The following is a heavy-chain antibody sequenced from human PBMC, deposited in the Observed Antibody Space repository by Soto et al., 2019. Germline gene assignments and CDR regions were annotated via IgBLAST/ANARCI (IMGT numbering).Heavy chain of an antibody. Sequence: QVQLVQSGAEVKKPGSSVKVSCKASGGTFSSYTISWVRQAPGQGLEWMGRIIPILGIANYAQKFQGRVTITADKSTSTAYMELSSLRSEDTAVYYCARAHSSGYGVGHFDYWGQGTLVTVSS. V-gene: IGHV1-69*02. J-gene: IGHJ4*02. CDR2: IIPILGIA. CDR1: GGTFSSYT. CDR3: ARAHSSGYGVGHFDY. D-gene: IGHD3-22*01.